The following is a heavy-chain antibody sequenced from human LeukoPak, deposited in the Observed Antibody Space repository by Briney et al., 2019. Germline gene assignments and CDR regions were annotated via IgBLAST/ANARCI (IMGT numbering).Heavy chain of an antibody. CDR1: GGSFSGYY. J-gene: IGHJ4*02. CDR2: INHSGST. Sequence: SETLSLTCAVYGGSFSGYYWSWIRQPPGKGLEWIGEINHSGSTNYNTSLRTRATISVDTSKNQFSLKLRSVTAADTAVSYCARGLPTVTTSYYFDYWGQGTRVTVSS. CDR3: ARGLPTVTTSYYFDY. D-gene: IGHD4-17*01. V-gene: IGHV4-34*01.